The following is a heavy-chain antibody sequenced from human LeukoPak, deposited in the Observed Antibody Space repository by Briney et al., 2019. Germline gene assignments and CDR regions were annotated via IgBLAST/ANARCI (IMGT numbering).Heavy chain of an antibody. Sequence: SETLSLTCTVSGGSISSYFWSWIRQPPGKGLEWIGYIYYSGSTNYNPSLKSRVTISVDTSKNQFSLKLSSVTAADTAVYYCARGGGYDFWSGYYFDYWGQGTLVTVSS. D-gene: IGHD3-3*01. CDR1: GGSISSYF. CDR2: IYYSGST. CDR3: ARGGGYDFWSGYYFDY. V-gene: IGHV4-59*01. J-gene: IGHJ4*02.